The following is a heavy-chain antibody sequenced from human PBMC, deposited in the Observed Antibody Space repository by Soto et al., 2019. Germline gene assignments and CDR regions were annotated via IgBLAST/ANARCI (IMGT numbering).Heavy chain of an antibody. CDR2: IYYSGST. D-gene: IGHD2-21*02. CDR3: ARAAADCGGDCYPPTYYFDY. V-gene: IGHV4-30-4*01. Sequence: QVQLQESGPGLVKPSQTLSLTCTVSGGSISSGDYYWSWIRQPPGKGLEWIGYIYYSGSTYYNPSLKSRVTISVDTSKNQFSLKLSSGTAADTAVYYCARAAADCGGDCYPPTYYFDYWGQGTLVTVSS. CDR1: GGSISSGDYY. J-gene: IGHJ4*02.